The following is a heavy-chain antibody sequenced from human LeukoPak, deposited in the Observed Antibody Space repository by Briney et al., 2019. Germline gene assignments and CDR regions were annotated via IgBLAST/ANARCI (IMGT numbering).Heavy chain of an antibody. Sequence: PSETLSLTCTVSGGSISSYYWSWIRQPPGKGLEWIGYIYYSGGTNYNPSLKSRVTISVDTSKNQFSLKLSSVTAADTAVYYCARVKYCSSTSCYGGGYYFDYWGQGTLVTVSS. D-gene: IGHD2-2*01. CDR2: IYYSGGT. V-gene: IGHV4-59*08. J-gene: IGHJ4*02. CDR3: ARVKYCSSTSCYGGGYYFDY. CDR1: GGSISSYY.